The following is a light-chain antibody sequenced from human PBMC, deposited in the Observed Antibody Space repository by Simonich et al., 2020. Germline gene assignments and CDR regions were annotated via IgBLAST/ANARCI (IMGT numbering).Light chain of an antibody. CDR1: QSVLYSANNKNY. Sequence: DIVMTQSPDSLAVSLGERATINCKSSQSVLYSANNKNYLAWYQHKPGQPPKLLIYWASTRESGVPDRFSGSGSGTDFTLTISSLQAEDVAVYYCRQYYSTPYTFGRGPSWRSN. V-gene: IGKV4-1*01. CDR2: WAS. J-gene: IGKJ2*01. CDR3: RQYYSTPYT.